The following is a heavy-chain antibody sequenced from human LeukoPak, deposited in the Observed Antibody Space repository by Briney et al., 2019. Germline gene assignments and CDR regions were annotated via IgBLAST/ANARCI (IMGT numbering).Heavy chain of an antibody. CDR1: GGTFSSYA. CDR2: IIPIFGTA. J-gene: IGHJ4*02. CDR3: ARGPTTVVTKFDY. Sequence: SVTVSCKASGGTFSSYAISWVRQAPGQGLEWMGGIIPIFGTANYAQKFQGRVTITADKSTSTAYMELSSLRSEDTAVYYCARGPTTVVTKFDYWGQGTLVTVPS. V-gene: IGHV1-69*06. D-gene: IGHD4-23*01.